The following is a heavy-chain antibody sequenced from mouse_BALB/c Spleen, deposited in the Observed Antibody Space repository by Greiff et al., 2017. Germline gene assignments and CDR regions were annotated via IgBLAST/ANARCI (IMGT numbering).Heavy chain of an antibody. D-gene: IGHD2-2*01. V-gene: IGHV5-6-3*01. Sequence: EVHLVESGGGLVQPGGSLKLSCAASGFTFSSYGMSWVRQTPDKRLELVATINSNGGSTYYPDSVKGRFIISRDNAKNTLYLQMSSQKSEDTAMYYCARDLLWLRRTHYYAMDYWGQGTSVTVSA. CDR3: ARDLLWLRRTHYYAMDY. J-gene: IGHJ4*01. CDR1: GFTFSSYG. CDR2: INSNGGST.